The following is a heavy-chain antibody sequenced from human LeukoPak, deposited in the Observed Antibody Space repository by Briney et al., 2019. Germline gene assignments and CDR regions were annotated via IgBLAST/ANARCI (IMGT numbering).Heavy chain of an antibody. V-gene: IGHV4-59*01. Sequence: PSETLSLTCTVSGGSISSDYWTWLRQPPGKGLEWIGFVFHSEPATYNPSLKSRVTISVDTSTNQFSLKLTSVTAADTAVYYCARERDYSSGFDSWGQGTRVTVSS. CDR3: ARERDYSSGFDS. D-gene: IGHD4-11*01. J-gene: IGHJ4*02. CDR2: VFHSEPA. CDR1: GGSISSDY.